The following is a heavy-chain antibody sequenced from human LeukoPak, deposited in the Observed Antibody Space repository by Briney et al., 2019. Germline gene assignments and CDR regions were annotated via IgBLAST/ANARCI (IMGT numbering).Heavy chain of an antibody. J-gene: IGHJ4*02. CDR2: IKLDGTEK. D-gene: IGHD3-16*01. CDR1: GFTFSSFW. V-gene: IGHV3-7*05. CDR3: ASDRFYFGV. Sequence: PGGSLRPSCAASGFTFSSFWMHWVRQAPGKGLGWVANIKLDGTEKYYVDSVKGRFTISRDNAKNSLYLQMNSLRAEDTAVYYCASDRFYFGVWGQGTLVTVSS.